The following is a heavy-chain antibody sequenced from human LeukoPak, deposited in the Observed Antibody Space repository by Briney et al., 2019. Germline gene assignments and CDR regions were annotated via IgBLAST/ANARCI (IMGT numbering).Heavy chain of an antibody. Sequence: SETLSLTCSVSGRSISESSHYWAWVRQPPGKGLEWIGNTFSTGDTNYNPSLKSRVTMSVDTSKNQFSLKLSSVTAADTAVYYCARQPLAGYSSSWYGGNWFDPWGQGTLVTVSS. J-gene: IGHJ5*02. CDR3: ARQPLAGYSSSWYGGNWFDP. CDR2: TFSTGDT. D-gene: IGHD6-13*01. V-gene: IGHV4-39*07. CDR1: GRSISESSHY.